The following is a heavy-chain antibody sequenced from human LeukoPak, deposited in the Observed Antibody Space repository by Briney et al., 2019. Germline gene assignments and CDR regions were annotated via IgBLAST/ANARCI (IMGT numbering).Heavy chain of an antibody. CDR3: ARCTASCYANAFDV. CDR2: INGGGDAT. V-gene: IGHV3-23*01. Sequence: GGSLRLSCATSGFTFNNNAMSWVRQAPGKGLEWVSAINGGGDATEYADSVKGRFTISRDNSKNMLYLQMNSLRPDDTAVYYCARCTASCYANAFDVWGQGTLLTVSP. CDR1: GFTFNNNA. D-gene: IGHD2-2*01. J-gene: IGHJ3*01.